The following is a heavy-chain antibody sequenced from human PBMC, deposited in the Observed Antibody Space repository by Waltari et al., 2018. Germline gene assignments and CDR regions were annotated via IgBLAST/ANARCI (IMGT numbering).Heavy chain of an antibody. V-gene: IGHV1-2*06. J-gene: IGHJ6*03. Sequence: QVQLVQSGAEVKKPGASVKVSCKASGYTFTGYYMHWVRQAPGQGLEWMGRINPNRGGTNYAQKVQGRVTMTRDTSISTAYMELSRLRSDDTAVYYCARVRGDRDYYYMDVWGKGTTVTVSS. CDR1: GYTFTGYY. D-gene: IGHD3-10*01. CDR3: ARVRGDRDYYYMDV. CDR2: INPNRGGT.